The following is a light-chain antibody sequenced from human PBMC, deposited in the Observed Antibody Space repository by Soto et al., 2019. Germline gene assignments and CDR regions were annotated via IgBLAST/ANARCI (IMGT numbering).Light chain of an antibody. CDR1: QSVSNNY. Sequence: IVVTQSPGTLSLSPGERATLSCRASQSVSNNYLAWYQQKPGQAPRLLIYGASNRATGIPDRFSGSGSGTDFTLTISRLEPEDFAVYYCQQYGSSGTFGQGTKVAIK. V-gene: IGKV3-20*01. J-gene: IGKJ1*01. CDR2: GAS. CDR3: QQYGSSGT.